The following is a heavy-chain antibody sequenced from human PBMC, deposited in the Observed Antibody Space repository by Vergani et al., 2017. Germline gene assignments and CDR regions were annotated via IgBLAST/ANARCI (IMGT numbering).Heavy chain of an antibody. CDR3: ATLSIAVAGDAFDI. Sequence: QLQLQESGPGLVKPSETLSLTCTVSGGSISSSSYYWGWIRQPPGKGLEWIGSIYYSGSTYYNPSLKSRVTISVDTSKNQFSLKLSSVTAAVTAVYYCATLSIAVAGDAFDIWGQGTMVTVSS. V-gene: IGHV4-39*07. CDR2: IYYSGST. D-gene: IGHD6-19*01. CDR1: GGSISSSSYY. J-gene: IGHJ3*02.